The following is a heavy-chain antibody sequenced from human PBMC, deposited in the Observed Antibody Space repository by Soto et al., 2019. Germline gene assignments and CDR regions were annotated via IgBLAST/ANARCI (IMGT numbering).Heavy chain of an antibody. CDR3: AREAYCSSTSCPRGGYYYYYMDV. Sequence: PSETLSLTCTVSGGSISSYYWSWIRQPPGKGLKWIGYIYYSGSTNYNPSLKSRVTISVDTSKNQFSLKLSSVAAADTAVYYCAREAYCSSTSCPRGGYYYYYMDVWGKGTTVTVSS. J-gene: IGHJ6*03. CDR2: IYYSGST. CDR1: GGSISSYY. V-gene: IGHV4-59*01. D-gene: IGHD2-2*01.